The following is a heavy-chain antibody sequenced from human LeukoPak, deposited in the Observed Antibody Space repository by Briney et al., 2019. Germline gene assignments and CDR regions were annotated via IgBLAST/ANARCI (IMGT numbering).Heavy chain of an antibody. D-gene: IGHD2-15*01. CDR1: GGSFRGYY. Sequence: SETLSLTCAVYGGSFRGYYWSWIRQPPGKGLEWIGEINHSGSTNYNPSLKSRVTISVDTSKNQFSLKLSSVTAADTAVYYCARGSQSLGYCSGGSCRAKIFDYWGQGTLVTVSS. J-gene: IGHJ4*02. CDR2: INHSGST. CDR3: ARGSQSLGYCSGGSCRAKIFDY. V-gene: IGHV4-34*01.